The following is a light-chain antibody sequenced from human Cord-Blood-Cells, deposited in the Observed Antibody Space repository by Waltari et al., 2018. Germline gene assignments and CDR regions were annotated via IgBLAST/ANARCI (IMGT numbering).Light chain of an antibody. CDR3: CSYAGSSTYV. Sequence: QSALTQPASVSGSPGQSFTISCTGPSSDVGSYNLVSWYQQHPGKAPKLMIYEGSKRPSGVSNRFSGSKSGNTASLTISGLQAEDEADYYCCSYAGSSTYVFGTGTKVTVL. V-gene: IGLV2-23*01. CDR2: EGS. J-gene: IGLJ1*01. CDR1: SSDVGSYNL.